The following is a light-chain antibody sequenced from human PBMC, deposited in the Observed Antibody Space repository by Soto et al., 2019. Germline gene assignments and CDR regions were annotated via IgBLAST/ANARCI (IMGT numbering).Light chain of an antibody. CDR1: QSVSSSY. J-gene: IGKJ4*01. V-gene: IGKV3-20*01. CDR3: KQYGSSPLT. CDR2: GAS. Sequence: EIVLTQSPGTLSLSPGERATLSCRASQSVSSSYLAWYQQKPGQARRLLIYGASSRATGIRDRFSGSGSGTDFTLTISRMEPEDFAVYYCKQYGSSPLTFGGGTKVEIK.